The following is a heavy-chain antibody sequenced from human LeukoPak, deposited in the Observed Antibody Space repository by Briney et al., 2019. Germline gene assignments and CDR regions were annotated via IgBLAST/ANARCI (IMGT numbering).Heavy chain of an antibody. CDR3: ARDRRIAVAGTIMSY. V-gene: IGHV1-18*01. CDR2: ISAYNGNT. D-gene: IGHD6-19*01. CDR1: GYTFTSYG. Sequence: ASVKVSCKASGYTFTSYGISWVRQAPGQGLEWMGWISAYNGNTNYAQKLQGRVTMTTDTSTSTAYMELRSLRSGDTAVYYCARDRRIAVAGTIMSYWGQGTLVTVSS. J-gene: IGHJ4*02.